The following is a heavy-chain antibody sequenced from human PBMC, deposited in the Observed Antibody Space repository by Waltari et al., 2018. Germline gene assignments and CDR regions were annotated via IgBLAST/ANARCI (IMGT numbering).Heavy chain of an antibody. CDR3: ATAPDAFQIIN. Sequence: QVQLVQYGAEVKKPGASVKLSCMPSGYTFTGYYMYWVRQAPGQGLEWMGWFNPYSGGTAYAQKFQGRVTLTRDTSISTAYMELNRLISDDSAMYYCATAPDAFQIINWGQGTLVTVSS. V-gene: IGHV1-2*02. D-gene: IGHD2-2*01. CDR1: GYTFTGYY. CDR2: FNPYSGGT. J-gene: IGHJ4*02.